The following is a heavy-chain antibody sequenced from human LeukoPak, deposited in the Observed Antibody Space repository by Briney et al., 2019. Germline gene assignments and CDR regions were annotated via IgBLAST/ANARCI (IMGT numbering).Heavy chain of an antibody. CDR3: ARDSVGSYYDSPYYFDY. CDR2: IYSGGST. J-gene: IGHJ4*02. Sequence: PGGSLRLSCAASGFTVSSNYMSWVRQAPGKGLEWVSVIYSGGSTYYADSVKGRFTISRDNSKNTLYLQMNSLRAEDTAVYYCARDSVGSYYDSPYYFDYWGREPWSPSPQ. D-gene: IGHD3-22*01. V-gene: IGHV3-66*02. CDR1: GFTVSSNY.